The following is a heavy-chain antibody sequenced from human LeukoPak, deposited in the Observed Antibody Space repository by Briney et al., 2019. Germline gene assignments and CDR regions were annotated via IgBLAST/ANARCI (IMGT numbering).Heavy chain of an antibody. CDR2: ISGSGGST. J-gene: IGHJ4*02. V-gene: IGHV3-23*01. Sequence: GGSPRLSCAASGFTFSSYAMSWVRQAPGKGLEWVSAISGSGGSTYYADSVKGWFTISRDNSKNTLYLQMNSLRAEDTAVYYCAKESHSGSYLGYFDYWGQGTLVTVSS. D-gene: IGHD1-26*01. CDR3: AKESHSGSYLGYFDY. CDR1: GFTFSSYA.